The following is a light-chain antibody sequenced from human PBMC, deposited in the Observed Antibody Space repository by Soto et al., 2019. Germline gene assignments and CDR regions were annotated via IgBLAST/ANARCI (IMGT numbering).Light chain of an antibody. V-gene: IGKV1-8*01. CDR3: QQYVSDPPT. CDR2: AAS. CDR1: QSVGTY. J-gene: IGKJ1*01. Sequence: AILMTQSPSSYSASTGDRVTITCRASQSVGTYLAWYQQKLGKAPKLLIYAASILQGGVPSRFSGRGSGTDFTLTIDSLQPEDFASYYCQQYVSDPPTFGQGTRVEVK.